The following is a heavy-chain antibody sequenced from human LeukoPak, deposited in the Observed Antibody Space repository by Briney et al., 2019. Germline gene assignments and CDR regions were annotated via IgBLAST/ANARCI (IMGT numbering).Heavy chain of an antibody. V-gene: IGHV3-23*01. CDR3: AKGRVSDQ. D-gene: IGHD2-8*01. J-gene: IGHJ4*02. Sequence: GGSLRLSCAASGFTFSSYAMSWVRQAPGKGLEWVSAISASGGSTYYADSVNGRFTISRDNSKNTLYLEMNSLRAEDTAIYYCAKGRVSDQWGRGALVTVSS. CDR2: ISASGGST. CDR1: GFTFSSYA.